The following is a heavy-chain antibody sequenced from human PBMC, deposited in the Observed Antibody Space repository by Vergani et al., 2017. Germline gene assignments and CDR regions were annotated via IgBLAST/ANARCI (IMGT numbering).Heavy chain of an antibody. Sequence: EVQLLESGGGLVQPGGSLRLSCAASGFTFSSYAMSWVRQAPGKGLEWVSAISGSGGSTYYADSVKGRFTISRDNSKNTLYLQMNSLRAEDTAVYYCAKLSXYDFWSGYPYYYYYYMDVWGKGTTVTVSS. J-gene: IGHJ6*03. D-gene: IGHD3-3*01. CDR3: AKLSXYDFWSGYPYYYYYYMDV. V-gene: IGHV3-23*01. CDR1: GFTFSSYA. CDR2: ISGSGGST.